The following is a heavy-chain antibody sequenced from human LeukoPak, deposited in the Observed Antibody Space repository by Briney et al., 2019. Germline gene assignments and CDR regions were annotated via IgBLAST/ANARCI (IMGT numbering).Heavy chain of an antibody. D-gene: IGHD2-2*01. CDR2: ITYDGSNK. V-gene: IGHV3-30*18. CDR1: GFTFSSYG. J-gene: IGHJ4*02. Sequence: GGSLRLSCAASGFTFSSYGMHWVRQAPGKGLEWVAGITYDGSNKYYADSVKGRFTISRDNSKNTLYLQMNSLRAEDTAVYYCAKGVAVVVVPAAMDYWGQGTLDTVSS. CDR3: AKGVAVVVVPAAMDY.